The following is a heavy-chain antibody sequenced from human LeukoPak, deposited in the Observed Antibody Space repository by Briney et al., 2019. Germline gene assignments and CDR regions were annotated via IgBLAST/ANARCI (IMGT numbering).Heavy chain of an antibody. CDR2: VSPSHTTR. CDR1: GYTFRQYS. D-gene: IGHD3-22*01. Sequence: ASVKLSCKASGYTFRQYSISWVRQGPGKGVEWMGWVSPSHTTRVYAQEFQGRVTMTADTNTNTVSMELRSLRFDDTAVYFCARGGPSSGYYYNYYYYYMDVWGKGTTVTISS. V-gene: IGHV1-18*01. J-gene: IGHJ6*03. CDR3: ARGGPSSGYYYNYYYYYMDV.